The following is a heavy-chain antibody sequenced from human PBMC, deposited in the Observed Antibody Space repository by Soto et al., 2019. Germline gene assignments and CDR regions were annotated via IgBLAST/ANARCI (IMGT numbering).Heavy chain of an antibody. CDR1: GFIFSSHW. Sequence: GGSLRLSCGTSGFIFSSHWMTWVRQAPGKGLEWVADIKPDGSDKHYVDSVKGRFTISRDNAEHSLYLQMNSLRAEDTAVYYCAKSRHITIFGVVTDFDYWGQGTLVTVS. CDR3: AKSRHITIFGVVTDFDY. CDR2: IKPDGSDK. J-gene: IGHJ4*02. D-gene: IGHD3-3*01. V-gene: IGHV3-7*03.